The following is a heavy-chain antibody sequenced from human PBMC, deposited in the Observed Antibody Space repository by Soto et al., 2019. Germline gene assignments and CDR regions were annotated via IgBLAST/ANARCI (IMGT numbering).Heavy chain of an antibody. CDR2: IYYSGST. D-gene: IGHD3-9*01. Sequence: TLSLTCTVSGGSISSSSYYWGWIRQPPGKGLEWIGSIYYSGSTYYNPSPKSRVTISVDTSKNQFSLKLSSVTAADTAVYYCARHWVTYYDILTGYYNYYYMDVWGKGTTVTVSS. V-gene: IGHV4-39*01. J-gene: IGHJ6*03. CDR3: ARHWVTYYDILTGYYNYYYMDV. CDR1: GGSISSSSYY.